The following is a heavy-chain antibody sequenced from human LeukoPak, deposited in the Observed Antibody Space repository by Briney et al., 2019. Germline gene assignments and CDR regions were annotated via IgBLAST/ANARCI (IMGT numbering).Heavy chain of an antibody. CDR2: IYTSGST. CDR3: ARDLGAID. V-gene: IGHV4-61*02. J-gene: IGHJ4*02. Sequence: SETLSLTCTVSGGSISSGSYYWSWIRQPVGKGLEWIGRIYTSGSTNYNPSLKSRVTISVDTSKNQFSLKLSSVTAADTAVYYCARDLGAIDWGQGTLVTVSS. CDR1: GGSISSGSYY. D-gene: IGHD2-2*01.